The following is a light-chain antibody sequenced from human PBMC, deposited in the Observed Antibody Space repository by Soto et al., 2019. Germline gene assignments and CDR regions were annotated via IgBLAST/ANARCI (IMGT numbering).Light chain of an antibody. V-gene: IGKV3-15*01. CDR3: QQLNGSPWT. CDR1: QGIGIR. J-gene: IGKJ1*01. CDR2: DTS. Sequence: EIVMTQSPATLSVSAGDRATLSCRASQGIGIRLDWYQQKPGQTPRLLIYDTSHRATGVPARFRGSASGTELTLTITSLQSEDFAVYYCQQLNGSPWTFGQGTMVEIK.